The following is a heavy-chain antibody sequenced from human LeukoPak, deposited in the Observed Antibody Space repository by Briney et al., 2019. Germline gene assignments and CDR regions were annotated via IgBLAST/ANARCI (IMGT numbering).Heavy chain of an antibody. V-gene: IGHV3-23*01. CDR2: VRGSGSDT. D-gene: IGHD5-12*01. CDR3: AKTSRGNSNYYSPFDY. J-gene: IGHJ4*02. Sequence: GGSLRLSCAASGFTFSTYAMSWVRQAPGQGLESVSGVRGSGSDTYYADSVKGRFTISRDNSKNTLYLQMNSLRAEDTAIYYCAKTSRGNSNYYSPFDYWGQGTLVTVSS. CDR1: GFTFSTYA.